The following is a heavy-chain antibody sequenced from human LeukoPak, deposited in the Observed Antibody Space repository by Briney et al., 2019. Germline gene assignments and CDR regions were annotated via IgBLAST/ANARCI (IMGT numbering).Heavy chain of an antibody. Sequence: PSETLSLTCTVSGYSLSSVYYWGWIRQPPGKGLEWIGSIYHSGSTNYNPSLKSRVTISVDKSKNQFSLKLSSVTAADTAVYYCARALGLYGSGTSYYFDYWGQGTLVTVSS. V-gene: IGHV4-38-2*02. J-gene: IGHJ4*02. CDR3: ARALGLYGSGTSYYFDY. CDR2: IYHSGST. CDR1: GYSLSSVYY. D-gene: IGHD3-10*01.